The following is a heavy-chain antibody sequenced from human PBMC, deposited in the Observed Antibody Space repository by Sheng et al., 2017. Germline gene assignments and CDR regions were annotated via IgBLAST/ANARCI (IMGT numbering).Heavy chain of an antibody. CDR2: IYYSGST. CDR1: GGSISSSSYY. J-gene: IGHJ5*02. CDR3: ARAPLMVRGAPEWFDP. Sequence: QLQLQESGPGLVKPSETLSLTCTVSGGSISSSSYYWGWIRQPPGKGLEWIGSIYYSGSTYYNPSLKSRVTISVDTSKNQFSLKLSSVTAADTAVYYCARAPLMVRGAPEWFDPWGQGTLVTVSS. V-gene: IGHV4-39*07. D-gene: IGHD3-10*01.